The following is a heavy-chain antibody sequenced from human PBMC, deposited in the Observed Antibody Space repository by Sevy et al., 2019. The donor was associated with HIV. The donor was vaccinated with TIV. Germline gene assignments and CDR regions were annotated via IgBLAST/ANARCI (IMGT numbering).Heavy chain of an antibody. CDR1: GFTFSSYS. D-gene: IGHD3-10*01. J-gene: IGHJ6*04. CDR3: ARERRPMVRGVINYGMDV. Sequence: GGSLRLSCAASGFTFSSYSMNWVRQAPGKGLEWVSYISSSSSTIYYADSVKGRFAISRDNAKNSLYLQMNSLRDEDTAVYYCARERRPMVRGVINYGMDVWGKGTTVTVSS. CDR2: ISSSSSTI. V-gene: IGHV3-48*02.